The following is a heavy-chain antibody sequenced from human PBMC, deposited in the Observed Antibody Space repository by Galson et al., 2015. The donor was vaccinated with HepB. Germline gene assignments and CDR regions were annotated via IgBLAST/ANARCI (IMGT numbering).Heavy chain of an antibody. V-gene: IGHV4-39*02. D-gene: IGHD4-17*01. J-gene: IGHJ4*02. CDR3: VRGSILRYFDY. CDR1: GGSISSSYNY. Sequence: SETLSLTCTVSGGSISSSYNYWDWLRQPPGKGLEWIASIYYSGTIHCNPSLKSRVTISADTSKNQFSLKLRSVTAADTAVYYCVRGSILRYFDYWGQGTLVTVSS. CDR2: IYYSGTI.